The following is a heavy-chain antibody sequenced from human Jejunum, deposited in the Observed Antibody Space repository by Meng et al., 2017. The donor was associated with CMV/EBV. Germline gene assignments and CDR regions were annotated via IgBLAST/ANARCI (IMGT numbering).Heavy chain of an antibody. V-gene: IGHV4-59*01. D-gene: IGHD6-25*01. Sequence: TRTASGGSISSYYWSWIRQPPGKGLEWIGYIYYSGSTNYNPSLKSRVTISVDTSKNPFSLKLWSVTAADTAVYYCASGGYNRPLDYWGQGTLVTVSS. J-gene: IGHJ4*02. CDR3: ASGGYNRPLDY. CDR1: GGSISSYY. CDR2: IYYSGST.